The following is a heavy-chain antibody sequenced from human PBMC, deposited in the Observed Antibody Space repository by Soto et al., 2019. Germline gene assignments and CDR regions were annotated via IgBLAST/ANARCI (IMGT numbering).Heavy chain of an antibody. Sequence: EVQLVESGGGLVQPGRSLRLSCAASGFFFEDYAMHWVRQAPGKGLEWVSAISWNSGNIGYADSVKGRFTISRDNAKNSLYLQMTSLRVEDTAVYFCGRVSSASGTFGWLDPWGQGTLVTVSS. CDR2: ISWNSGNI. J-gene: IGHJ5*02. D-gene: IGHD3-10*01. CDR1: GFFFEDYA. V-gene: IGHV3-9*01. CDR3: GRVSSASGTFGWLDP.